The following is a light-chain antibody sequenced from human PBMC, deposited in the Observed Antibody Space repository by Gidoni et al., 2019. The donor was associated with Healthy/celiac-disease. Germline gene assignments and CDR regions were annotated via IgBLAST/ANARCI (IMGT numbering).Light chain of an antibody. J-gene: IGLJ2*01. CDR2: QDS. CDR1: KLGDKS. CDR3: QAWDSSSHVV. Sequence: SYERTQPPSVSVSPGQTASITCSGDKLGDKSACWYQQKPGPSPVLVIYQDSKRPSGIPERFSGSNSGNTATLTISGTQAMDEADYYCQAWDSSSHVVFGGGTKLTVL. V-gene: IGLV3-1*01.